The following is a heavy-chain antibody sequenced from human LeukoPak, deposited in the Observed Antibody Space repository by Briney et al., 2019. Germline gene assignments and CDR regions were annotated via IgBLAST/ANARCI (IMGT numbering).Heavy chain of an antibody. D-gene: IGHD3-22*01. CDR3: ARDYTGWFLGY. CDR1: GFSFSGFE. CDR2: IAPSSSPI. Sequence: GGSLRLSCAASGFSFSGFEMNWVRQSPGKGLEWLSYIAPSSSPIYYADSVKGRFTVSRDNAKNSLYLQLNDLRAEDTAVYYCARDYTGWFLGYWGQGTLVTVSS. J-gene: IGHJ4*02. V-gene: IGHV3-48*03.